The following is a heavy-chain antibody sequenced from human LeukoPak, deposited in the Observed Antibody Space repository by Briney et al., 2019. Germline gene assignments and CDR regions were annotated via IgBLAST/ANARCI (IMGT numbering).Heavy chain of an antibody. Sequence: GGSLRLSCAASGFTFSSYWMHWVRQAPGKGLVWVSRINSDGSSTSYADSVKGRFTISRDNAKNTLYLQMNSLRAEDTAMYYCARGGGYSSSWYQTWGQGTLVTVSS. J-gene: IGHJ4*02. D-gene: IGHD6-13*01. CDR2: INSDGSST. CDR3: ARGGGYSSSWYQT. V-gene: IGHV3-74*01. CDR1: GFTFSSYW.